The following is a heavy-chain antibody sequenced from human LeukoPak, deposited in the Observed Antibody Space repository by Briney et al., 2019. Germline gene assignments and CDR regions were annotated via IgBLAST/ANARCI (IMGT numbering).Heavy chain of an antibody. J-gene: IGHJ4*02. D-gene: IGHD1-26*01. Sequence: GASVKVSCKASEYTFTGYYMHWVRQAPGQGLEGRGWINPNSGGTNYAQTFQGRVTMTRDTSISTAYMELSRLRSDDTAVYYCARGLTSGSYNDYWGQGTLVTVSS. CDR3: ARGLTSGSYNDY. CDR2: INPNSGGT. CDR1: EYTFTGYY. V-gene: IGHV1-2*02.